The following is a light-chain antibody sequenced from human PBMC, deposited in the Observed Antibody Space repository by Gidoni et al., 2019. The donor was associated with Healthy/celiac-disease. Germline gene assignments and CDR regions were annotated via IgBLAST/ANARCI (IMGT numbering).Light chain of an antibody. Sequence: QYALTQPASVSGSPGPSITISCTGTSSDVGGYNYVSWYQQHPGKAPKLMIYEVSNRPSGVSNRFSGSKSGNTASLTISVLQAEDEADYYLSSYTSSRGVVFCGVTKLTVL. CDR1: SSDVGGYNY. J-gene: IGLJ2*01. CDR2: EVS. V-gene: IGLV2-14*01. CDR3: SSYTSSRGVV.